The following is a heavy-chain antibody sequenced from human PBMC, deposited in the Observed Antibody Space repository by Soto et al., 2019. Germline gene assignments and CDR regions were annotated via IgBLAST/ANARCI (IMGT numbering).Heavy chain of an antibody. D-gene: IGHD1-1*01. CDR2: ISGNSVTI. CDR1: GFTTSFYS. V-gene: IGHV3-23*01. Sequence: EVQLLESGGGVVQPGGSLRLSCAASGFTTSFYSMSWVRQAPGKGLEWVSIISGNSVTIEYADSVKGRFTISRDNSKNMLYLQGGRLRAEDTAVYYCATGLGNPSYFAYWGQGTLVTVSS. CDR3: ATGLGNPSYFAY. J-gene: IGHJ4*02.